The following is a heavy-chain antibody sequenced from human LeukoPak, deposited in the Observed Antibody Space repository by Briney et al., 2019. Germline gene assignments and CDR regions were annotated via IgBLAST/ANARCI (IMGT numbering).Heavy chain of an antibody. Sequence: SETLSLTCTVSGGSISSYYWSWIRQPPGKGLEWIGYIYYSGSTNYNPSLKSRVTISVDTSKNQFSLKLSSVTAADTAVYYCARRRGNTSGFQGYYFDYWGQGTLVTVSS. D-gene: IGHD6-19*01. CDR1: GGSISSYY. CDR3: ARRRGNTSGFQGYYFDY. V-gene: IGHV4-59*12. CDR2: IYYSGST. J-gene: IGHJ4*02.